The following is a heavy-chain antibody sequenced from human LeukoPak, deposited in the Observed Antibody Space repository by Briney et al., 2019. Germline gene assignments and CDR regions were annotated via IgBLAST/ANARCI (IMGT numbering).Heavy chain of an antibody. Sequence: PSETLSLTCTVSGGSISSYYWSWIRQPPGKGLEWIGYIYYSGSTNYNPSLKSRVTISVDTSKNQFSLKLSSVTAADTAVYYCARPRSYGDDAFDIWGQGTMVTVSS. V-gene: IGHV4-59*01. CDR3: ARPRSYGDDAFDI. D-gene: IGHD3-10*01. J-gene: IGHJ3*02. CDR1: GGSISSYY. CDR2: IYYSGST.